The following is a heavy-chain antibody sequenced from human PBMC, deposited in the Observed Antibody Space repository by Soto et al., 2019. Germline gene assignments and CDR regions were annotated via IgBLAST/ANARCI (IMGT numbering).Heavy chain of an antibody. D-gene: IGHD2-15*01. CDR3: ARDPNCSGGSCYSGWFDP. Sequence: QVQLQESGPGLVKPSQTLSLTCTVSGGSISSGGYYWSWIRQHPGKGLEWIGYIYYSGSTYYNPSLKSRVTISVDTSKNQFSLKLSSVTAADTAVYYCARDPNCSGGSCYSGWFDPWGQGTLVTVSP. V-gene: IGHV4-31*03. CDR2: IYYSGST. CDR1: GGSISSGGYY. J-gene: IGHJ5*02.